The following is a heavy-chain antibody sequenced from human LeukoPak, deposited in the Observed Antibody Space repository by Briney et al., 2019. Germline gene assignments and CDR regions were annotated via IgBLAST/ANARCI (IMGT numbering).Heavy chain of an antibody. Sequence: SETLSLTCYVSGGSISGYYWGWIRQPPGEGLEWIGYIYYSGSTDYNPSLKSRVTMSVDTSKNQFSLRLSSVTAADTAVFYCARVGPRRDGYNFDYWGQGILVTVSS. J-gene: IGHJ4*02. CDR3: ARVGPRRDGYNFDY. D-gene: IGHD5-24*01. CDR2: IYYSGST. CDR1: GGSISGYY. V-gene: IGHV4-59*01.